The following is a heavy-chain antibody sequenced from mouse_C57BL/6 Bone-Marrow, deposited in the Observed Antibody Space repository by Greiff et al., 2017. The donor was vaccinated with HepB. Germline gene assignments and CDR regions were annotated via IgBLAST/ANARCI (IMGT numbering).Heavy chain of an antibody. CDR3: ASRSTLYFDY. CDR1: GYTFTSYW. Sequence: VQLQQPGAELVRPGSSVKLSCKASGYTFTSYWMDRVKQRPGQGLEWIGNIYPSDSETHYNQKFKDKATLTVDKSSSTAYMQLSSLTSEDSAVYYCASRSTLYFDYWGQGTTLTVSS. J-gene: IGHJ2*01. V-gene: IGHV1-61*01. CDR2: IYPSDSET.